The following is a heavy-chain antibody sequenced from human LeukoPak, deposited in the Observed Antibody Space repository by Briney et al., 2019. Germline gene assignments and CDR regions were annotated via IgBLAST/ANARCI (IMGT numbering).Heavy chain of an antibody. CDR3: TKIPATDPIDF. CDR1: GFTFSDYY. CDR2: ISRGGNTI. V-gene: IGHV3-11*01. Sequence: GGSLRLSCAASGFTFSDYYMSWIRQAPGKGLEWVSYISRGGNTIYYADSVKGRFTMSRDDSKNTLYLQMNSLRPDDTAVYYCTKIPATDPIDFWGQGTLVTVSS. D-gene: IGHD6-13*01. J-gene: IGHJ4*02.